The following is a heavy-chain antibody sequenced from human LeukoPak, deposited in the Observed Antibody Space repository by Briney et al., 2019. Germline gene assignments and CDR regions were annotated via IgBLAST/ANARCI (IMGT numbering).Heavy chain of an antibody. D-gene: IGHD5-18*01. J-gene: IGHJ6*03. V-gene: IGHV3-23*01. CDR1: GFIFSNYA. CDR3: AKGGYSNGRYYYYYMDV. CDR2: INDSGGST. Sequence: GGSLRLSCAASGFIFSNYAMSWVRQAAGKGLEWVSVINDSGGSTYYADSVKGRFTISRDNSKNTLYLRMNSLRADDTAVYYCAKGGYSNGRYYYYYMDVWGEGTTVTVSS.